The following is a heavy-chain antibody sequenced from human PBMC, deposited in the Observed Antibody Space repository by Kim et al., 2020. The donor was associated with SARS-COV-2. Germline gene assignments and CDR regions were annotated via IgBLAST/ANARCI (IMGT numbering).Heavy chain of an antibody. CDR1: GYTLTELS. V-gene: IGHV1-24*01. D-gene: IGHD6-19*01. Sequence: ASVKVSCKVSGYTLTELSMHWVRQAPGKGLEWMGGFDPEDGETIYAQKFQGRVTMTEDTSTDTAYMELSSLRSEDTAVYYCATALAVAGTGGDAFDIWGQGTMVTVSS. CDR3: ATALAVAGTGGDAFDI. CDR2: FDPEDGET. J-gene: IGHJ3*02.